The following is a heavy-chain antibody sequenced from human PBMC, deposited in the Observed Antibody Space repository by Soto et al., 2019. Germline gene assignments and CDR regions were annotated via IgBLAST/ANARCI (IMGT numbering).Heavy chain of an antibody. CDR1: GGSISSGGYY. V-gene: IGHV4-31*02. D-gene: IGHD5-12*01. CDR3: ASLGVDSYGMDV. Sequence: LCGGSISSGGYYWSWIRQHPGKGLEWIGYIYYSGSTYYNPSLKSRVTISVDTSKNQFSLKLSSVTAADTAVYYCASLGVDSYGMDVWGQGTTVTVSS. J-gene: IGHJ6*02. CDR2: IYYSGST.